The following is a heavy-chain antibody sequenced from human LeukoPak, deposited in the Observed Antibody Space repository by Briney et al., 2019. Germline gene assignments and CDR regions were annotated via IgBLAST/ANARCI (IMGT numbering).Heavy chain of an antibody. CDR2: INPNSCGT. J-gene: IGHJ5*02. V-gene: IGHV1-2*02. D-gene: IGHD2-21*02. CDR1: GYTFTGYY. CDR3: ARGHNYCGGDCSPFDP. Sequence: ASVKVSCKASGYTFTGYYMHWVRQAPGQGLEWMGWINPNSCGTNYAQKFQGRVTMTRDTSISTAYMELSRLRSVDTAVYYCARGHNYCGGDCSPFDPWGQGTLVTVSS.